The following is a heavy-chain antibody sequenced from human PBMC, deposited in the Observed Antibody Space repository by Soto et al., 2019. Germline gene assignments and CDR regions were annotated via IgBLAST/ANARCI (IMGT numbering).Heavy chain of an antibody. CDR2: IRGSGGST. D-gene: IGHD2-15*01. CDR3: AKLNGGGSGRWFDP. CDR1: GCTFSSYA. Sequence: EVQLLESGGGLVQPGGSPRLSCAASGCTFSSYAMSWVRQAPGKGLEWVSAIRGSGGSTYHADAVKGRFTISRHNAKNPLYLQMNSLRAEDTAVCYCAKLNGGGSGRWFDPWGQGTPVTVSS. V-gene: IGHV3-23*01. J-gene: IGHJ5*02.